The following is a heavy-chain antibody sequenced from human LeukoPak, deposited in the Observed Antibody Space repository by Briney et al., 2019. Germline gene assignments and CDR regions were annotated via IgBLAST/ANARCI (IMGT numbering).Heavy chain of an antibody. CDR2: ISSSGSGGNT. Sequence: GGSLRLSSVASGVTLSNYAMSWGRQASGKGLEWVSGISSSGSGGNTYYADSVKGRFTISRDSSRNTLFLHMNTLRAEDTAIYYCAKDRTVGAFYWYFDLWGRGTLVIVSS. V-gene: IGHV3-23*01. J-gene: IGHJ2*01. CDR1: GVTLSNYA. CDR3: AKDRTVGAFYWYFDL. D-gene: IGHD1-26*01.